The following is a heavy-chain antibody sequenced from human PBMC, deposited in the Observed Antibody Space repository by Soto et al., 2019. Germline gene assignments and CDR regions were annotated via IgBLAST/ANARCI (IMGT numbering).Heavy chain of an antibody. CDR3: ARDLLGSFPH. J-gene: IGHJ4*02. V-gene: IGHV3-9*01. CDR2: ISWNSGSI. D-gene: IGHD6-13*01. CDR1: GFTFDDYA. Sequence: GGSLRLSCAASGFTFDDYAMHWVRQAPGKGLEWVSGISWNSGSIGYADSVKGRFTINPDTSKNQFSLQLNSVTPEDTAVYYCARDLLGSFPHWGQGTLVTVSS.